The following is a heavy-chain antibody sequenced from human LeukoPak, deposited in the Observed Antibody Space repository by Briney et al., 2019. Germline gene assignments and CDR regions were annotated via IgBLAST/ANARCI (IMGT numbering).Heavy chain of an antibody. D-gene: IGHD3-10*01. V-gene: IGHV4-34*01. CDR2: INHSGST. CDR3: ARAPFGETMVHTSFDY. Sequence: SEALSLTCAVYGGSFSGYYWSWIRQPPGKGLEWIGEINHSGSTNYNPSLKSRVTISVDTSKNQFSLKLSSVTAADTAVYYCARAPFGETMVHTSFDYWGQGTLVTVSS. J-gene: IGHJ4*02. CDR1: GGSFSGYY.